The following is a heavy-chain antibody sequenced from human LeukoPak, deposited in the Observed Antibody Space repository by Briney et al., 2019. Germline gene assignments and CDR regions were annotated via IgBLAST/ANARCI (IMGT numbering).Heavy chain of an antibody. CDR3: ARAWFGEFWIDY. D-gene: IGHD3-10*01. CDR1: GYTFTGYY. J-gene: IGHJ4*02. CDR2: INPNSGGT. Sequence: GASVKVSCKASGYTFTGYYMHWVRQAPGQGLEWMGWINPNSGGTNYAQKFQGRVTMTRDTSISTAYMELGRLRSDDTAVYYCARAWFGEFWIDYWGQGTLVTVSS. V-gene: IGHV1-2*02.